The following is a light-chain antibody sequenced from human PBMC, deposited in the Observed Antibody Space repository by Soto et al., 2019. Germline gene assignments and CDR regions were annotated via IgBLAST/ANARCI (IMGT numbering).Light chain of an antibody. CDR1: QGISSY. CDR2: AAS. V-gene: IGKV1-9*01. J-gene: IGKJ3*01. CDR3: QQLNSYPRT. Sequence: LFTQSPSPLSASVGDRVTLTCRASQGISSYLAWYQQKPGKAPKLLIYAASTLQSGVPSRFSGSGSGTDFTLTISSLQPEDFATYYCQQLNSYPRTFGPGTKVDIK.